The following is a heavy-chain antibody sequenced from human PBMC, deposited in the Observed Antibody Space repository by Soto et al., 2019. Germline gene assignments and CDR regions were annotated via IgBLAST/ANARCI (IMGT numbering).Heavy chain of an antibody. J-gene: IGHJ1*01. CDR3: ASSPFYIGYCSGGSCESAEYFQH. Sequence: PSETLSLTCTVSGGSISSGGYYWSWIRQHPGKGLEWIGYIYYSGSTYYNPSLKSRVTISVDTSKNQFSLKLSSVTAADTAVYYCASSPFYIGYCSGGSCESAEYFQHWGQGTLVTVSS. V-gene: IGHV4-31*03. CDR1: GGSISSGGYY. D-gene: IGHD2-15*01. CDR2: IYYSGST.